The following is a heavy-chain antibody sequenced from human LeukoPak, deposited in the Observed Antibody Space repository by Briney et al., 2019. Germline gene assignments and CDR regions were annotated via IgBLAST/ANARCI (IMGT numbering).Heavy chain of an antibody. CDR3: ARGHRFIPFCSGGSCCGPVFDY. Sequence: SETLSLTCAVYGGSFSGYYWSWVRQPPGKGLEWIGEINPSGSTTYNPTLKSRVTISIDTSKNPFSLKLSTVTAADTAVYYCARGHRFIPFCSGGSCCGPVFDYWGQGTLVTVSS. J-gene: IGHJ4*02. V-gene: IGHV4-34*01. D-gene: IGHD2-15*01. CDR1: GGSFSGYY. CDR2: INPSGST.